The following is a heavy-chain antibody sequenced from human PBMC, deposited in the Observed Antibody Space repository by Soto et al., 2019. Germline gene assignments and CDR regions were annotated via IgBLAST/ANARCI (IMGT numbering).Heavy chain of an antibody. CDR2: IWYDGSNK. V-gene: IGHV3-33*01. J-gene: IGHJ3*02. D-gene: IGHD3-22*01. CDR1: GFTFSSYV. Sequence: GGSLRRSCAASGFTFSSYVMHCVRQAPGKGLEWLAVIWYDGSNKYYADSVKGRLTISIDNSKNTLYLQMNSLRAEETAVYYCARDAGDWHYDSKWDAFDIWGKGKTVTVSS. CDR3: ARDAGDWHYDSKWDAFDI.